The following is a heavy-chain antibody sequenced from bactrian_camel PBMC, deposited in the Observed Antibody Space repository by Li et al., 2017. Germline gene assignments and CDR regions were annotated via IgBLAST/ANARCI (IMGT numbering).Heavy chain of an antibody. Sequence: QLVESGGGSVQAGGSLTLSCAASGNTDSMHCMAWFRQTPGKDREGVAAIYTNGRATWYADSVKGRFTISKDKNTVSLQMNDVKPEDAATYYCAAEARSPWYCSSDYTPGDYNYWGQGTQVTVS. J-gene: IGHJ4*01. CDR3: AAEARSPWYCSSDYTPGDYNY. CDR1: GNTDSMHC. CDR2: IYTNGRAT. V-gene: IGHV3S53*01. D-gene: IGHD6*01.